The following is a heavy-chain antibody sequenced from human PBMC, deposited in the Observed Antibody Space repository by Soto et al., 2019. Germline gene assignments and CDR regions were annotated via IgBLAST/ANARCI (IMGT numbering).Heavy chain of an antibody. CDR2: IKQDGSEK. Sequence: EVQLVESGGGLVQPGGSLRLSCAASGLTFSSYWMNWVRQAPGKGLEWVAHIKQDGSEKNYVDSVKGRVTISRDNAKDPRYLQMNSLRAEHTAVYYCVRDIVTTRFTGLDYWGQGILVSVSS. V-gene: IGHV3-7*01. CDR1: GLTFSSYW. J-gene: IGHJ4*02. D-gene: IGHD3-3*01. CDR3: VRDIVTTRFTGLDY.